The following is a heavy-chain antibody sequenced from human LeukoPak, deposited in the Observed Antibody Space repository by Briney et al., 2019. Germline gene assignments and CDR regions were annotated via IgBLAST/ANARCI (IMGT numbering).Heavy chain of an antibody. CDR1: GGTFSSYA. V-gene: IGHV1-69*06. CDR3: ARGARDCSSTSCPRALFDY. J-gene: IGHJ4*02. Sequence: SVKVSCKASGGTFSSYAISWVRQAPGQGLEWMGGIIPIFGTANYAQKFQGRVTITADKSTSTAYMELSSLRSEDTAVYYCARGARDCSSTSCPRALFDYWGQGTLVAVSS. D-gene: IGHD2-2*01. CDR2: IIPIFGTA.